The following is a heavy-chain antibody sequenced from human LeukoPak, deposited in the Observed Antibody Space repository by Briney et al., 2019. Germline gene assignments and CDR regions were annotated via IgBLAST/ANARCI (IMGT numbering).Heavy chain of an antibody. CDR3: ARGIWVAF. D-gene: IGHD2-15*01. J-gene: IGHJ4*02. Sequence: SETLSLTCTVSGGSISSSSYYWGWIRQPPGKGLEWIGSIYYSGSTYYNPSLKSRVTISVDTSKNQFSLKLSSVTAVDTAVYYCARGIWVAFRGQGALVTVSS. CDR2: IYYSGST. CDR1: GGSISSSSYY. V-gene: IGHV4-39*01.